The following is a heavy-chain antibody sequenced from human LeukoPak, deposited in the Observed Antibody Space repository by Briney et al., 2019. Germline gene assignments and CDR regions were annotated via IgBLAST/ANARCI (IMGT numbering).Heavy chain of an antibody. Sequence: SVKVSCKASGGTFSSYAISWVRQAPGQGLEWMGGIIPIFGTANYAQKFQGRVTITADESTSTAYMELSSLRSEDTDVYNRAIMATLVTRRNHWGQGTLVTVSS. CDR3: AIMATLVTRRNH. D-gene: IGHD4-23*01. CDR1: GGTFSSYA. CDR2: IIPIFGTA. V-gene: IGHV1-69*13. J-gene: IGHJ5*02.